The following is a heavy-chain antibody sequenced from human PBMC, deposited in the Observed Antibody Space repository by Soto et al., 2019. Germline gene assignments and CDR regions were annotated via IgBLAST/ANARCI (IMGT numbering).Heavy chain of an antibody. D-gene: IGHD6-19*01. Sequence: GGSLRLSCAASGFTFSSYAMSWVRQAPGKGLEWVSAISGSGGSTYYADSVKGRFTISRDNSKNTLYLQMSSLRAEDTAVYYCATDLPYSSGWPLDYWGQGTLVTVSS. J-gene: IGHJ4*02. CDR1: GFTFSSYA. CDR2: ISGSGGST. CDR3: ATDLPYSSGWPLDY. V-gene: IGHV3-23*01.